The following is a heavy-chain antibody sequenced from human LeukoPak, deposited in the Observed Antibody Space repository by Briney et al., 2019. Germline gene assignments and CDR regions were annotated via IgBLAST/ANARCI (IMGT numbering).Heavy chain of an antibody. D-gene: IGHD3-22*01. CDR3: ARVIAVLNYFDY. CDR1: GGSISSGSYY. CDR2: IYTSGST. J-gene: IGHJ4*02. V-gene: IGHV4-61*02. Sequence: PSQTLSLTCTVSGGSISSGSYYWSWIRQPAGKGLEWIGRIYTSGSTNYNPSLKSRVTISVDTSKNQFSLKLSSVTAADTAVYYCARVIAVLNYFDYWGQGTLVTVSS.